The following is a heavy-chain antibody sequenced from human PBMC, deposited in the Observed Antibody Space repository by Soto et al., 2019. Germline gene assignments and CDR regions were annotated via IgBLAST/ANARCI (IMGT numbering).Heavy chain of an antibody. Sequence: GASVKVSCKASGYTFTSYGISWVPQAPGQGLEWMGWISAYNGNTNYAQKLQGRVTMTTDTSRSTAYMELRSLRSDDTAVYYCARDSSSYYDFWSGDYIRRDWEYRGVYYYAMDVWG. CDR1: GYTFTSYG. CDR2: ISAYNGNT. J-gene: IGHJ6*02. V-gene: IGHV1-18*01. CDR3: ARDSSSYYDFWSGDYIRRDWEYRGVYYYAMDV. D-gene: IGHD3-3*01.